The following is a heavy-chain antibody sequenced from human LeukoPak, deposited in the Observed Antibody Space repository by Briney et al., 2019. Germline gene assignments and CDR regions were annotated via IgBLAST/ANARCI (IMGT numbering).Heavy chain of an antibody. CDR2: ISYDGSNK. Sequence: PGGSLRLSCAASGFTFSSYAMHWVRQAPGKGLEWVAVISYDGSNKYYADSVKGRFTISRDNSKNTLYLQMNSLRAEDTAVYYCARENGRIYYYYYMDVWGKGTTVTVSS. CDR3: ARENGRIYYYYYMDV. J-gene: IGHJ6*03. CDR1: GFTFSSYA. D-gene: IGHD2-15*01. V-gene: IGHV3-30*04.